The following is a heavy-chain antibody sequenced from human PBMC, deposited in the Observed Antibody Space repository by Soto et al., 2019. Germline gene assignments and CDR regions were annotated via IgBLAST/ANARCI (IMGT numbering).Heavy chain of an antibody. CDR2: IIPIFGTA. CDR3: ASAVVVINYYYHGMDV. J-gene: IGHJ6*02. V-gene: IGHV1-69*13. CDR1: GGTFSSYA. D-gene: IGHD3-22*01. Sequence: ASVKVSCKASGGTFSSYAISWVRQAPGQGLEWMGGIIPIFGTANYAQKFQGRVTITADESTSTAYMELSSLRSEDTAVYYCASAVVVINYYYHGMDVWGQGTTVTVSS.